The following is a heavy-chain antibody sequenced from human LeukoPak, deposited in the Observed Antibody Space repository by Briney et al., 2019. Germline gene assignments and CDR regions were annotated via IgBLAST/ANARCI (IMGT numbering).Heavy chain of an antibody. V-gene: IGHV1-8*03. CDR2: MNPNSGNT. CDR1: GYTFTSYD. CDR3: GRGARPPHYYYYMDV. Sequence: ASVKVSCKASGYTFTSYDINWVRQATGQGLEWMGWMNPNSGNTGYAQKFQGRVTISADKSTSTAYMELSSLRSEDTAVYYCGRGARPPHYYYYMDVWGKGTRSPSP. D-gene: IGHD5-12*01. J-gene: IGHJ6*03.